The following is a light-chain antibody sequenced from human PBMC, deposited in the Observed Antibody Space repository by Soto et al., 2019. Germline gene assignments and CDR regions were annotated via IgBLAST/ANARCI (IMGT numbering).Light chain of an antibody. Sequence: ESALTQSPTTLSLSAGERSSLSCVASQTVRNNYLAWYQQKPGQAPRLLIYDASSRATGIPDRFSGGGSGTDFTLTISRLEPEDFAVYYCQQFSSYPLTFGGGTKVDNK. V-gene: IGKV3D-20*01. CDR3: QQFSSYPLT. CDR2: DAS. J-gene: IGKJ4*01. CDR1: QTVRNNY.